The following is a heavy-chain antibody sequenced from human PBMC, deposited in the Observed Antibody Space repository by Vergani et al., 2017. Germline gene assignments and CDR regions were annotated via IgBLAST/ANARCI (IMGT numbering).Heavy chain of an antibody. Sequence: QLQLQESGPGLVKPSETLSLTCTVSGGSISSSSYYWGWIRQPPGKGLEWIGSIYYSGSTYYNPSLKSRVTISVDTSKNQFSLKLSSVTAADTAVYYCAREYYSNPLGYYYGMDVWGQGTTVTVSS. D-gene: IGHD4-11*01. CDR1: GGSISSSSYY. V-gene: IGHV4-39*02. CDR2: IYYSGST. CDR3: AREYYSNPLGYYYGMDV. J-gene: IGHJ6*02.